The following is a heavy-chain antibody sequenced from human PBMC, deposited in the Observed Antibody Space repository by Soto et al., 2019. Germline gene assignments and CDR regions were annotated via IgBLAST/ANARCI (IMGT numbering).Heavy chain of an antibody. V-gene: IGHV4-30-2*01. J-gene: IGHJ4*02. Sequence: TLSLTCTVSGASITYGAYSLSLIRQTPGKGLEWIGYINHLETTFYNPSFESRLTLSIDRTKNQFSLNLKSMSAADRAVYFCARGGGFDSFDYWGQGILVTVSS. D-gene: IGHD3-10*01. CDR1: GASITYGAYS. CDR2: INHLETT. CDR3: ARGGGFDSFDY.